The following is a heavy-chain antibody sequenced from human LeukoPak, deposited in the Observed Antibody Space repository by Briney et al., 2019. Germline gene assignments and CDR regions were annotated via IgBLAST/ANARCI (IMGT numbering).Heavy chain of an antibody. CDR3: ARDAAYGYDRFDY. V-gene: IGHV3-21*01. J-gene: IGHJ4*02. Sequence: GGSLRLSCAASGFTFSSYSMTWVRQAPGKGLEWVSSISTSSSYIYYADSVKGRFTISRDNAKKSLYLQMNSLRAEDTAVYYCARDAAYGYDRFDYWGQGTQVTVSS. D-gene: IGHD5-18*01. CDR2: ISTSSSYI. CDR1: GFTFSSYS.